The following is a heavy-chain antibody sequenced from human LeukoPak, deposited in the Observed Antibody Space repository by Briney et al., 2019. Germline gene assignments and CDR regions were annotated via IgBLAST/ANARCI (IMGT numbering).Heavy chain of an antibody. CDR1: GFTFSDYY. D-gene: IGHD2-8*01. Sequence: PGGSLRLSCAASGFTFSDYYMSWIRQAPGKGLEWVSYISSSGSTIYYADSVKGRFAISRDNAKTSLYLQMNSLRAEDTAVYYCAKDRCSNGIGCYYYYMDVWGKGTTVTISS. CDR3: AKDRCSNGIGCYYYYMDV. J-gene: IGHJ6*03. CDR2: ISSSGSTI. V-gene: IGHV3-11*04.